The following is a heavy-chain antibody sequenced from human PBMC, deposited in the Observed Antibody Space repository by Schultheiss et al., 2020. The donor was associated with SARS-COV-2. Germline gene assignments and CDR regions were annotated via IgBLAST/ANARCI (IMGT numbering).Heavy chain of an antibody. CDR2: INHSGST. CDR1: GGSFSGYY. J-gene: IGHJ2*01. Sequence: SETLSLTCAVYGGSFSGYYWSWIRQPPGKGLEWIGEINHSGSTNYNPSLKRRVTISVETSKNQFSLKLSSVTAADTAVYYCARVLGYFDLWGRGTLVTVSS. CDR3: ARVLGYFDL. V-gene: IGHV4-34*01.